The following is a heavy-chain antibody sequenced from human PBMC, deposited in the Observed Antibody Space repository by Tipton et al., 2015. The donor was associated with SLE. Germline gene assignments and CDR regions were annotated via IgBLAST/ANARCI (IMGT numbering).Heavy chain of an antibody. Sequence: SLRLSCADYGFTVSFNYKTWVRQATGKGLEWVSFMFSADRTFYTDSVKGRFTISRDNSKRTLYLQMSSLRPEDTAVYYCARDGGGYWGSSWGQGTLVIVSS. CDR3: ARDGGGYWGSS. D-gene: IGHD3-16*01. CDR2: MFSADRT. CDR1: GFTVSFNY. J-gene: IGHJ5*02. V-gene: IGHV3-66*02.